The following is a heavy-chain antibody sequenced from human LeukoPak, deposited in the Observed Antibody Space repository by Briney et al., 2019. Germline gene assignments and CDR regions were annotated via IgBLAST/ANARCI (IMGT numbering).Heavy chain of an antibody. CDR2: INPNSGGT. D-gene: IGHD2-2*01. V-gene: IGHV1-2*04. J-gene: IGHJ6*02. CDR3: ARDRRHCSSTSCYEDYYYGMDV. CDR1: GYTFTGYY. Sequence: VASVKVSCKASGYTFTGYYMHWVRQAPGQGLEWMGWINPNSGGTNYAQKFQGWVTMTRDTSISTAYMELSRLRSDDTAVYYCARDRRHCSSTSCYEDYYYGMDVWGQGTTVTVSS.